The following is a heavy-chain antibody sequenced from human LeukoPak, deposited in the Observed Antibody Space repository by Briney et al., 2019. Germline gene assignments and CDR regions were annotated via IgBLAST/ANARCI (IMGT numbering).Heavy chain of an antibody. V-gene: IGHV4-39*01. J-gene: IGHJ5*02. Sequence: PSETLSLTCTVSGDSISSFSDYWGWIRQPPGKGLEWIGTIYYRGNTYYTPSLKSRVTISLDTSKNQFSLKLRSVTAADTAVYYCARHVDWRWFDPWGQGTLVTVSS. CDR1: GDSISSFSDY. D-gene: IGHD2-21*01. CDR3: ARHVDWRWFDP. CDR2: IYYRGNT.